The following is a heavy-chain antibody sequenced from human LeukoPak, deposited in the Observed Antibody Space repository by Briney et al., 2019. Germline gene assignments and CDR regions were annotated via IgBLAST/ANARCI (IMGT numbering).Heavy chain of an antibody. Sequence: GGSLRLSCAASGFTFSNYAMSWVRQAPGKGLEWVSGISGSGGSTDYADSVKGRFTISRDNSKNTLYLQINSLRAGDTAVYYCAKDVYSSTWYYFDYAGQGTLVTVSS. D-gene: IGHD6-13*01. J-gene: IGHJ4*02. CDR1: GFTFSNYA. V-gene: IGHV3-23*01. CDR2: ISGSGGST. CDR3: AKDVYSSTWYYFDY.